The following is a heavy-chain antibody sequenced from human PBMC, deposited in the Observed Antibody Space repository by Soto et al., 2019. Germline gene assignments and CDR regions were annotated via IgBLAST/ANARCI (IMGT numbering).Heavy chain of an antibody. V-gene: IGHV3-15*04. J-gene: IGHJ5*02. CDR1: GFTFSKAF. Sequence: DVLLVESGGGLVEPGGSLRLSCAASGFTFSKAFLSWVRQAPGKGLEWVGQIGGNTESGTTKYPAPLRGRFTISRDDSKDTMDLQMSSQKIEDSAVYYWTVSGGYSNSHRWVDPWGQGAPGIVSS. CDR3: TVSGGYSNSHRWVDP. D-gene: IGHD6-13*01. CDR2: IGGNTESGTT.